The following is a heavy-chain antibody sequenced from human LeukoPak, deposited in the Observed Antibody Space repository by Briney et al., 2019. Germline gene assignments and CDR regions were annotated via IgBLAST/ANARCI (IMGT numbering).Heavy chain of an antibody. CDR3: AEDQYGIAARGWFDP. V-gene: IGHV3-23*01. D-gene: IGHD6-6*01. CDR2: ISGSGGST. CDR1: GLTFSSYA. J-gene: IGHJ5*02. Sequence: GGSLRLSCAASGLTFSSYAMSWVRQAPGKGLEWVSAISGSGGSTYYADSVKGRFTISRDNSKNTLYLQMNSLRAEDTAVYYCAEDQYGIAARGWFDPWGQGTLVTVSS.